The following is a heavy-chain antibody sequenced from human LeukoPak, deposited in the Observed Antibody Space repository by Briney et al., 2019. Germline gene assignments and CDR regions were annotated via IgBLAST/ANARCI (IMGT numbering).Heavy chain of an antibody. CDR3: AREALVGATQGAADY. Sequence: VASVKVSCKASGYTFTSYGISWVRQAPGQGLEWMGWISAYNGNTNYAQKLQGGVTMTTDTSTSTAYMELRSLRSDDTAVYYCAREALVGATQGAADYWGQGTLVTVSS. J-gene: IGHJ4*02. D-gene: IGHD1-26*01. CDR1: GYTFTSYG. CDR2: ISAYNGNT. V-gene: IGHV1-18*01.